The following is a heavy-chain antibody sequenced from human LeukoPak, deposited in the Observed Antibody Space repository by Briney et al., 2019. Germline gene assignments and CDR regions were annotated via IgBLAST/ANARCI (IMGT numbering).Heavy chain of an antibody. V-gene: IGHV4-38-2*02. CDR3: AKKDYYYMDV. Sequence: SETLSLTCTVSGYSISSGYYWGWIRQPPGKGLEWTGSIDHSGSTYYNPSLKSRITISVDKSKNQFSLKLNSVTAADTAVYYCAKKDYYYMDVWGKGTTVTVSS. CDR1: GYSISSGYY. CDR2: IDHSGST. J-gene: IGHJ6*03.